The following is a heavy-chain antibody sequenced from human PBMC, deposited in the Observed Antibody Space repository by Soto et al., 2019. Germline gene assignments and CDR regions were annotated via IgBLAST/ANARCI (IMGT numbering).Heavy chain of an antibody. CDR3: ARGPTDYDDNSANYFLAY. V-gene: IGHV1-18*01. J-gene: IGHJ4*02. CDR2: ISTYNGNT. Sequence: QVQLVHSGAEVKKPGASVKVSCKASGYTFITYGVSWVRQAPGQGLDWLGWISTYNGNTRYAERLQGRVTKTTDTTTNTAYMELRNLRSADTAVYYCARGPTDYDDNSANYFLAYWGQGTLVTVSS. CDR1: GYTFITYG. D-gene: IGHD3-22*01.